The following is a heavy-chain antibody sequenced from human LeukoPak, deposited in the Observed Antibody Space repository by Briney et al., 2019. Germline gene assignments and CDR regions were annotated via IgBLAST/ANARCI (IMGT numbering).Heavy chain of an antibody. J-gene: IGHJ3*02. CDR2: INHSGST. D-gene: IGHD6-19*01. CDR3: ATLGKDSSGWYGDAGYDAFDI. CDR1: GGSISSSSYY. V-gene: IGHV4-39*07. Sequence: PSETLSLTCTVSGGSISSSSYYWGWIRQPPGKGLEWIGEINHSGSTNYNPSLKSRVTISVDTSKNQFSLKLSSVTAADTAVYYCATLGKDSSGWYGDAGYDAFDIWGQGTMVTVSS.